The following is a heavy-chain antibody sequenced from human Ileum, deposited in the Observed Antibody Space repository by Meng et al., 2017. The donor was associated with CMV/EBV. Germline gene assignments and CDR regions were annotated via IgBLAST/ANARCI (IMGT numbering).Heavy chain of an antibody. D-gene: IGHD2-2*01. V-gene: IGHV1-69*05. J-gene: IGHJ6*02. CDR2: IIPIFGTA. CDR1: GGTFSSYA. Sequence: SVKVSCKASGGTFSSYAISWVRQAPGQGLEWMGGIIPIFGTANYAQKSQGRVTITTDESTSADYSELSSLRSEYTAVYYCASPVYCSSTSCSNNYYYYYGMDVWGQGTTVTVSS. CDR3: ASPVYCSSTSCSNNYYYYYGMDV.